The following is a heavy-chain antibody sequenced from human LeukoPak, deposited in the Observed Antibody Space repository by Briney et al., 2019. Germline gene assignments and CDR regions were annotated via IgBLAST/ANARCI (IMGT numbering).Heavy chain of an antibody. Sequence: GESLKISCKGSGDSFTSYWSGWWRQLPGKGLEWLVISYPSDSDTRYNPSFQGQVNISADKSISPAYLQWSSLEASYTALYYCARLRIAAAGMGGPPGYWGQGTLVTVSS. V-gene: IGHV5-51*01. J-gene: IGHJ4*02. CDR2: SYPSDSDT. D-gene: IGHD6-13*01. CDR3: ARLRIAAAGMGGPPGY. CDR1: GDSFTSYW.